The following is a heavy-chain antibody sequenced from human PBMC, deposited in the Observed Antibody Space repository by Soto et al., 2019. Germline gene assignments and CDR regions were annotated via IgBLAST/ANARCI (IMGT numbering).Heavy chain of an antibody. CDR1: GFTLSGSA. D-gene: IGHD3-10*01. J-gene: IGHJ4*02. V-gene: IGHV3-73*02. Sequence: EVQLVESGGGLVQPGGSLKLSCAASGFTLSGSAMHWVRQASGKGLEWVGRIRNKLTRYATAYAASVKGRFTISRDDSKNTAYLQMDSLNTEDTAVYYCASRGGLGATPDSWGQGTVVTVSS. CDR2: IRNKLTRYAT. CDR3: ASRGGLGATPDS.